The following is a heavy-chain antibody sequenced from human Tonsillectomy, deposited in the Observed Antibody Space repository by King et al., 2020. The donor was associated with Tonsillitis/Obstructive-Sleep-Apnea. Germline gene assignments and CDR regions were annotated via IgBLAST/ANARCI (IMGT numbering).Heavy chain of an antibody. J-gene: IGHJ6*03. D-gene: IGHD3-3*01. V-gene: IGHV3-15*01. CDR2: IKSKTDGWTT. CDR1: GFTFSNAW. CDR3: TTDKRSKRLLLGFKGYYYYMDV. Sequence: VQLVESGGGLVKPGGSLRLSCAASGFTFSNAWMSWVRQAPGKGLEWVGRIKSKTDGWTTDYAAPVKGRFTISRDDSKKPLYLQMNSLKTEDTAVYYCTTDKRSKRLLLGFKGYYYYMDVWGKGTTVTVSS.